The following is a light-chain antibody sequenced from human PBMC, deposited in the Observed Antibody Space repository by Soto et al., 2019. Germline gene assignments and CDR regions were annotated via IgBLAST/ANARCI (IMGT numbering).Light chain of an antibody. V-gene: IGKV1-39*01. CDR2: AAF. CDR3: QQSYSAGFT. CDR1: QSISSY. Sequence: DIQITQSPSSLSASVGDRVTITCRASQSISSYLNWYQQKPGKAPKLLIYAAFSLQSGVQSRFSGSGSGTDFTLTISSLQPEDFATYYCQQSYSAGFTFGPGTKVDIK. J-gene: IGKJ3*01.